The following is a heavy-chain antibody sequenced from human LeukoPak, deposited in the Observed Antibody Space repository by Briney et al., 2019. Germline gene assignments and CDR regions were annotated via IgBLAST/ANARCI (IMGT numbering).Heavy chain of an antibody. D-gene: IGHD3-16*02. V-gene: IGHV4-59*08. CDR2: IYVTGT. J-gene: IGHJ6*03. CDR3: ARHIGGGIEDMDV. CDR1: GGSIGTYY. Sequence: SETLSLTCTDSGGSIGTYYWSWVRQSPGTGLEWIGYIYVTGTRYNPYLQSRVTISVDRSRNQFFLKMTSVTAADTAVYYCARHIGGGIEDMDVWGRGTKATVSS.